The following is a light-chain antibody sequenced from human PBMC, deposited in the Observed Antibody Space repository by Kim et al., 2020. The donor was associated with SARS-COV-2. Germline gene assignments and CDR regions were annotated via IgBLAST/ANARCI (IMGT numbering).Light chain of an antibody. CDR3: QVWDSSSDQPVV. J-gene: IGLJ2*01. V-gene: IGLV3-21*04. Sequence: SYELTQPPSVSVAPGKTARITCGGNNIGSKSVHWYQQKPGQAPVLVIYYDSDRPSGIPERFSGSNSGNTATLTISRVEAGDEDDYYCQVWDSSSDQPVV. CDR2: YDS. CDR1: NIGSKS.